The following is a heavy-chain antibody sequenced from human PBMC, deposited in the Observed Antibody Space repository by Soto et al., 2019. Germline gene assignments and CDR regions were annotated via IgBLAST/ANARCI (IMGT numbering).Heavy chain of an antibody. V-gene: IGHV3-20*04. Sequence: EVQLVESGGGVVRPGGSLRLSCAASGFTFDDYGMSWVRQVPGKGLEWVSGISWNGGSTDNADSVKGRFTISRDNAKNSLYLQMNSLRAEDTAFYYCERGVLGYTSFHDYWGQGTLVTVSS. D-gene: IGHD2-2*02. CDR3: ERGVLGYTSFHDY. CDR1: GFTFDDYG. J-gene: IGHJ4*02. CDR2: ISWNGGST.